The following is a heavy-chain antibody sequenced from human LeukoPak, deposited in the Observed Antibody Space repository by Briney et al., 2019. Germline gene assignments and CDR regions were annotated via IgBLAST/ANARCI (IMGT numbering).Heavy chain of an antibody. CDR3: ARDLPDFYCSGGSCYLNNWFDP. Sequence: RAGGSLRLSCAASGFTFDDYGMSWVRQAPGKGLEWVSGINWNGGSTGYADSVKGRFTISRGNAKNSLYLQMNSLRAEDTALYYCARDLPDFYCSGGSCYLNNWFDPWGQGTLVTVSS. V-gene: IGHV3-20*04. D-gene: IGHD2-15*01. J-gene: IGHJ5*02. CDR2: INWNGGST. CDR1: GFTFDDYG.